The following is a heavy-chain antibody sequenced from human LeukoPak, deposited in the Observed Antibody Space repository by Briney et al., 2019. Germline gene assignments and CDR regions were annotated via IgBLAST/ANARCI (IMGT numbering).Heavy chain of an antibody. CDR3: ARGQRVRGVSFYYYYYMDV. J-gene: IGHJ6*03. D-gene: IGHD3-10*01. CDR1: GYTFTSYD. Sequence: ASVKVSCKASGYTFTSYDINWVRQATGQGLEWMGWMNPNSGNTGYAQKFQGRVTMTRNTSISTAYMELSSLRSEDTAVYYCARGQRVRGVSFYYYYYMDVWGKGTTVTVSS. CDR2: MNPNSGNT. V-gene: IGHV1-8*01.